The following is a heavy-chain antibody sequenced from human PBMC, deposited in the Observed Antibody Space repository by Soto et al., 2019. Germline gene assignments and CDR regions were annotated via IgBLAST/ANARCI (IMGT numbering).Heavy chain of an antibody. CDR2: IIPVFGTA. CDR1: RVAFSKFI. J-gene: IGHJ6*02. Sequence: QAQLEQSGGEVKKPGSSVKVSCKASRVAFSKFIVTWVRQAPGVGLEWVGGIIPVFGTANYAQKFHGRVTITADESTSSSYMEVNNLRSEETDVYYCAKVRYSSPMGYYYGMDVWGQGTTVTVSS. D-gene: IGHD2-2*01. V-gene: IGHV1-69*01. CDR3: AKVRYSSPMGYYYGMDV.